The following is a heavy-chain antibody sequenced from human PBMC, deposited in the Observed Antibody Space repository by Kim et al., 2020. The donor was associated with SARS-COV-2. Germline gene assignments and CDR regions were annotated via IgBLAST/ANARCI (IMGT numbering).Heavy chain of an antibody. J-gene: IGHJ3*02. Sequence: GGSLRLSCAASGFTFSSYAMSWVRQAPGKGLEWVSDIYSGGSSTDYADSVKGRFTISRDNSKNTLYLQMNSLRDEDTAVYYCAKAQNSWELGGAFDIWGQGTMVTVSS. CDR1: GFTFSSYA. V-gene: IGHV3-23*03. CDR3: AKAQNSWELGGAFDI. D-gene: IGHD1-26*01. CDR2: IYSGGSST.